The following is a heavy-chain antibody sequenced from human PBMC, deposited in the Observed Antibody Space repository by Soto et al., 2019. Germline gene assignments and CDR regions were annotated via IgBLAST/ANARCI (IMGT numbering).Heavy chain of an antibody. V-gene: IGHV4-59*01. CDR3: ARVAGATVDY. D-gene: IGHD6-13*01. CDR2: IYYSGST. Sequence: SETLSLTCTVSGGSISSYYWSWIRQPPGKGLEWIGYIYYSGSTNYNPSLKSRVTISVDTSKNQFSLKLSSVTAADTAVYYCARVAGATVDYWGQGTLVTVSS. J-gene: IGHJ4*02. CDR1: GGSISSYY.